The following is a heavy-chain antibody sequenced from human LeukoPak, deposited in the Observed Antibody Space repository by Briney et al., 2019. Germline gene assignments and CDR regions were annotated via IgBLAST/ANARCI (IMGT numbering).Heavy chain of an antibody. CDR3: AKDDLDSSGWRGPVFYYYYMDV. Sequence: GGSLRLSCAASGFTFSSYGMHWVRQAPGKGLEWVAFIRYDGSNKYYADSVKGRFTIFRDNSKNTLYLQMNSLRAEDTAVYYCAKDDLDSSGWRGPVFYYYYMDVWGKGTTVTVSS. V-gene: IGHV3-30*02. D-gene: IGHD3-22*01. J-gene: IGHJ6*03. CDR2: IRYDGSNK. CDR1: GFTFSSYG.